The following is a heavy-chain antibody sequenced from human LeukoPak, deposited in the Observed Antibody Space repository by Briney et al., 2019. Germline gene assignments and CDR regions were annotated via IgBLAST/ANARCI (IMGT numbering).Heavy chain of an antibody. D-gene: IGHD2-2*02. J-gene: IGHJ5*02. CDR1: GGSFSGYY. CDR3: ARAPYCSSTSCYTSWFDP. V-gene: IGHV4-34*01. Sequence: SKTLSLTCAVYGGSFSGYYWSWIRQPPGKGLEWIGEINHSGSTNYNPSLKSRVTISVDTSKNQFSLKLSSVTAVDTAVYYCARAPYCSSTSCYTSWFDPWGEGTLVTVSS. CDR2: INHSGST.